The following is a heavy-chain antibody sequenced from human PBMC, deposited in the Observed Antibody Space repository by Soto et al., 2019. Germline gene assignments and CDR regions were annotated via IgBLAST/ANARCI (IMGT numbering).Heavy chain of an antibody. J-gene: IGHJ4*02. Sequence: SETLSLTCTVSGGSISSYYLSWIRQPPGKGLEWVGYIYYSGSTNYNPSLKSRVTISVDTSKNQFSLKLSSVTAADTAVYYCARRYGASFDYWGQGTLVTVSS. CDR1: GGSISSYY. V-gene: IGHV4-59*01. D-gene: IGHD4-17*01. CDR3: ARRYGASFDY. CDR2: IYYSGST.